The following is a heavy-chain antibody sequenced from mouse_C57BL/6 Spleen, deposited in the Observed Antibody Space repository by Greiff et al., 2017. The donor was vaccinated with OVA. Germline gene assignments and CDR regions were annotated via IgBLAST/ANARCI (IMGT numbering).Heavy chain of an antibody. CDR3: ARHNYYGSSFRYFDV. V-gene: IGHV5-6*01. D-gene: IGHD1-1*01. Sequence: EVKLMESGGDLVKPGGSLKLSCAASGFTFSSYGMSWVRQTPDKRLEWVATISSGGSYTYYPDSVKGRFTISRDNAKNTLYLQMSSLKSEDTAMYYCARHNYYGSSFRYFDVWGTGTTVTVSS. CDR1: GFTFSSYG. CDR2: ISSGGSYT. J-gene: IGHJ1*03.